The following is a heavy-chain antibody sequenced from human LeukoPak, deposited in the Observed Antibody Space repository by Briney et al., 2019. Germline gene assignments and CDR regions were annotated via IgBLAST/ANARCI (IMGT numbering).Heavy chain of an antibody. CDR3: ANPRGGGY. D-gene: IGHD3-16*01. V-gene: IGHV3-30*02. J-gene: IGHJ4*02. CDR1: GFTFSGSA. Sequence: GGSLRLSCAASGFTFSGSAMHWVRQAPGKGPEWVAFIRYDGSNKYYADSVKGRFTISRDNSKNTLYLQMNSLRAEDTAVYYCANPRGGGYWGQGTLVTVSS. CDR2: IRYDGSNK.